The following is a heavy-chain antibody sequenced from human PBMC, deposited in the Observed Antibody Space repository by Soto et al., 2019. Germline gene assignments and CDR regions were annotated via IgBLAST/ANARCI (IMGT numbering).Heavy chain of an antibody. D-gene: IGHD3-10*01. Sequence: LYLTCAVYGGSFSDFYWNFIRQPPGKGLEWIGEINHSGSTNYNPSLKSRVTISVDKSKNQFSLKLSSVTAADTAAYYCARATRGVIISYYGMDVWGQGTTVTVSS. CDR1: GGSFSDFY. V-gene: IGHV4-34*01. CDR3: ARATRGVIISYYGMDV. J-gene: IGHJ6*02. CDR2: INHSGST.